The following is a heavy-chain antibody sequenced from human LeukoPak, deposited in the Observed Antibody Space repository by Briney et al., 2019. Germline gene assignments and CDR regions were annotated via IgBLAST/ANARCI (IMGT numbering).Heavy chain of an antibody. CDR1: GFTFSSYA. V-gene: IGHV3-64*01. CDR3: AREVGGAFDI. CDR2: ISSNGGST. Sequence: GGSLRLSCAASGFTFSSYAMHWVCQAPGKGLEYVSAISSNGGSTYYANSVKGRFTISRDNSKNTLYLQMGSLRAEDMAVYYCAREVGGAFDIWGQGTMVTVSS. J-gene: IGHJ3*02.